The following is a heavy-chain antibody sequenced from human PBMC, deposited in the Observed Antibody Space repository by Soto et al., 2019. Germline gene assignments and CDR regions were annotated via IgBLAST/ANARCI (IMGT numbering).Heavy chain of an antibody. CDR3: ARDRAMERGFDY. Sequence: QVHLVQSGAEVKRPGASVTVSCKACRNTFTYYNLHSVRQAPGQGLEWMGWINTDNGNTKYSQTFKGRITITRDTPANTVYMELSSLKSEDTAVYYCARDRAMERGFDYWGQGTLVTVSS. J-gene: IGHJ4*02. CDR2: INTDNGNT. D-gene: IGHD1-1*01. CDR1: RNTFTYYN. V-gene: IGHV1-3*04.